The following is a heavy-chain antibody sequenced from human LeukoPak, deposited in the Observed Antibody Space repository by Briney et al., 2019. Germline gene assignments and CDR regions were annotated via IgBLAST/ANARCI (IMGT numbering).Heavy chain of an antibody. D-gene: IGHD4-17*01. CDR3: ARAGYGDYFDY. V-gene: IGHV3-20*04. CDR2: INWNGGST. Sequence: GGSLRLSCAASGFTFDDYGMSWVRQAPGKGLEWLSGINWNGGSTGYADSVKGRFTISRDNAKNSLYLQMNSLRAEDTALYYCARAGYGDYFDYWGQGTLVTVSS. CDR1: GFTFDDYG. J-gene: IGHJ4*02.